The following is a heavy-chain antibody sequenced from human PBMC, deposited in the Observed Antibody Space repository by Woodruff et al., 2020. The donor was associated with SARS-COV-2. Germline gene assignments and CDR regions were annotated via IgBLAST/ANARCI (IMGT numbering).Heavy chain of an antibody. V-gene: IGHV3-7*05. D-gene: IGHD3-16*02. J-gene: IGHJ6*03. CDR2: INQDGSDI. CDR3: TRVGYPYYYYMDV. CDR1: FTFSSYW. Sequence: FTFSSYWMNWVRQAPGKGLEWVANINQDGSDIYYVDSVEGRFTISRDNAQKSLDLQMNSLKTEDTAVYYCTRVGYPYYYYMDVWGKGTTVTV.